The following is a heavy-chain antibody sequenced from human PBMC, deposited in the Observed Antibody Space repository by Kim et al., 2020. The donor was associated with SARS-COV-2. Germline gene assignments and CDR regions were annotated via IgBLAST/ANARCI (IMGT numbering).Heavy chain of an antibody. D-gene: IGHD3-22*01. J-gene: IGHJ5*02. CDR3: ARDYYDSSGYYKYNWFDP. Sequence: GGSLRLSCAASGLTFSSYSMNWVRQAPGKGLEWVSSISSSSSYIYYADSVKGRFTISRDNAKNSLYLQMNSLRAEDTAVYYCARDYYDSSGYYKYNWFDPWGQGTLVTVSS. CDR2: ISSSSSYI. V-gene: IGHV3-21*01. CDR1: GLTFSSYS.